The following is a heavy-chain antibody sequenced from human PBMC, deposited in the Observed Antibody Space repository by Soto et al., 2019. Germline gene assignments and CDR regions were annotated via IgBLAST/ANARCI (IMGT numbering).Heavy chain of an antibody. D-gene: IGHD2-2*02. CDR3: ARGDCSSTSCYSYYGMDV. CDR1: GYTFTGYY. CDR2: INPNSDDT. Sequence: QVQLVQSGAEVKKPGASVKVSCKASGYTFTGYYMHWVRQAPGQGLEWMGWINPNSDDTNYAQKFQGWVTMTRDTSISTAYMELSRLRSDDTAVYYCARGDCSSTSCYSYYGMDVWGQGTTVTVSS. J-gene: IGHJ6*02. V-gene: IGHV1-2*04.